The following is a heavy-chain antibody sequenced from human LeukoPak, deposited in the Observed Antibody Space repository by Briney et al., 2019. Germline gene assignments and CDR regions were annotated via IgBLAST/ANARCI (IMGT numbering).Heavy chain of an antibody. D-gene: IGHD6-13*01. V-gene: IGHV3-23*01. J-gene: IGHJ4*02. CDR3: AKGAGDSSRWYAIFDY. CDR2: ISGSGGST. Sequence: PGGSLRLSCAASGFTVSSNYMSWVRQAPGKGLEWVSAISGSGGSTYYADSVKGRFTISRDNSKNTLYLQMNSLRAEDTAVYYCAKGAGDSSRWYAIFDYWGQGTLVTVSS. CDR1: GFTVSSNY.